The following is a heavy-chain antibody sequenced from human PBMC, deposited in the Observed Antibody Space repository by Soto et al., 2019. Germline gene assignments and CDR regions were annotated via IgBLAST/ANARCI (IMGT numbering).Heavy chain of an antibody. V-gene: IGHV1-18*01. D-gene: IGHD3-22*01. J-gene: IGHJ4*02. CDR3: ARGFYYYDSSGYYSYFDY. Sequence: QVTLVQSGAEVKKPGASVKVSCKASGYTFTSYGISWVRQAPGQGLEWMGWISAYNGNTNYAQKLQGRVTMTTDTSTSTAYMELRSLRSDDTAVYYCARGFYYYDSSGYYSYFDYWGQGTLVTVSS. CDR1: GYTFTSYG. CDR2: ISAYNGNT.